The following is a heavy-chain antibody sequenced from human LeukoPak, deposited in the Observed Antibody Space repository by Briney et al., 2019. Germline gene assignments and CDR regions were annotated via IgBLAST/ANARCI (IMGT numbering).Heavy chain of an antibody. V-gene: IGHV1-2*02. CDR1: GYTFTGYY. Sequence: GASVNVSCKASGYTFTGYYMHWVRQAPGQGLEWMGWINPNSGGTNYAQMFQGRVTMTRDTSITTAYMELSRLSSDDTAMYYCARDLFPFAFDSSGYYLECPFDIWGQGTMVTVSS. J-gene: IGHJ3*02. D-gene: IGHD3-22*01. CDR3: ARDLFPFAFDSSGYYLECPFDI. CDR2: INPNSGGT.